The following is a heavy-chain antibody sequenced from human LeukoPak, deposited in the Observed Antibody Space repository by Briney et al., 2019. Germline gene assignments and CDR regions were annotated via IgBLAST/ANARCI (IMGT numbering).Heavy chain of an antibody. V-gene: IGHV4-4*09. D-gene: IGHD3-10*01. CDR2: IYGSP. CDR1: GGSITDHF. CDR3: ARRFRTSASGILHHDAYDI. J-gene: IGHJ3*02. Sequence: SETLSLTCTVSGGSITDHFWGWIRHTPGMGLEWIGHIYGSPTYNPSLKSRVTISDDTSENQKFLQMTSVTAADTAIYYCARRFRTSASGILHHDAYDIWGPGTEVIVSS.